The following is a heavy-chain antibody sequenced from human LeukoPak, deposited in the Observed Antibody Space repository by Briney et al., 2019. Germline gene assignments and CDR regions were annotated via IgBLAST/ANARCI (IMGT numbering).Heavy chain of an antibody. D-gene: IGHD3-10*01. CDR3: ARGGTYYTSGSYLGY. V-gene: IGHV4-59*01. CDR1: GGSISSYY. Sequence: SETLSLTCTVSGGSISSYYWSWIRQPPGKGLEWIGYIYHRGSATYNPSLKSRVAISLDTSKNQFSLKLSSVTAADTAVYYCARGGTYYTSGSYLGYWGQGTLVTVSS. J-gene: IGHJ4*02. CDR2: IYHRGSA.